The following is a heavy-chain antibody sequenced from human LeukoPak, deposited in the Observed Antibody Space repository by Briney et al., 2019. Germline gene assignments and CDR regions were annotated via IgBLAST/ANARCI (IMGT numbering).Heavy chain of an antibody. D-gene: IGHD2-15*01. Sequence: SETLSLTCAVSGYSISSGYYWGWIRQPPGKGLEWIGSIYHSGSTYYNPSLKSRVTISVDTSKNQFSLKLSSVTAADTAVYYCARDSGTIPSGSSDNWFDPWGQGTLVTVSS. V-gene: IGHV4-38-2*02. CDR1: GYSISSGYY. CDR2: IYHSGST. J-gene: IGHJ5*02. CDR3: ARDSGTIPSGSSDNWFDP.